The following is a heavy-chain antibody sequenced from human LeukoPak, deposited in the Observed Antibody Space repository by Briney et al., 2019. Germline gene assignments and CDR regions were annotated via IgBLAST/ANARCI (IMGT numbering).Heavy chain of an antibody. CDR2: ISASGGST. CDR3: ARKVYHRFDY. V-gene: IGHV3-23*01. CDR1: GFTFSSSA. J-gene: IGHJ4*02. D-gene: IGHD2-2*01. Sequence: PGGSLRLSCAASGFTFSSSAMSWVRQVPGKGLEWVSGISASGGSTSYADSVRGRFTISRDNSKNTLYLQMNSLRADDTAVYYCARKVYHRFDYWGQGTLVTVSS.